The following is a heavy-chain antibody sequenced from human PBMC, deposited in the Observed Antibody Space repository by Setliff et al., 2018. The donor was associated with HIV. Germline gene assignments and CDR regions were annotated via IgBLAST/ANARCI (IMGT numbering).Heavy chain of an antibody. D-gene: IGHD3-3*01. CDR2: INPHTGVT. V-gene: IGHV1-2*02. J-gene: IGHJ6*02. CDR3: ARDLRDGFEEWFSTLDDGMDV. Sequence: ASVKVSCKTSGYIFIRYYIFWVRQAPGQGLEWMGNINPHTGVTKYAEKFQGRVTMTRDTSINTIYMELSRLRSDDTTVYYCARDLRDGFEEWFSTLDDGMDVWGQGTTVTVSS. CDR1: GYIFIRYY.